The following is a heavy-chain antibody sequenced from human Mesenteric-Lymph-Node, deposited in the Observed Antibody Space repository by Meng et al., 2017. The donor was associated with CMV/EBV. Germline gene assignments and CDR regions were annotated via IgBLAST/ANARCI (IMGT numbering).Heavy chain of an antibody. CDR1: GISISSSTW. V-gene: IGHV4-4*02. J-gene: IGHJ4*02. CDR3: ASRTIASRPSYLDY. D-gene: IGHD6-6*01. Sequence: VSGISISSSTWWNWVRQPPGKGLEWIGEIYHDGRTNYDASLNARVSMSVDKSRSQFSLNLNSVTVADTAVYYCASRTIASRPSYLDYWGQGALVTVSS. CDR2: IYHDGRT.